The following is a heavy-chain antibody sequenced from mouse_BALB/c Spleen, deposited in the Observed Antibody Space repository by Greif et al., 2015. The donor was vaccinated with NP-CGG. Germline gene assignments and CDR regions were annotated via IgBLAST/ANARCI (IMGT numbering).Heavy chain of an antibody. V-gene: IGHV14-3*02. J-gene: IGHJ4*01. CDR3: ASHLTTVVAYYYAMDY. D-gene: IGHD1-1*01. CDR1: GFNIKDTY. CDR2: IDPANGNT. Sequence: EVKLMESGAELMKPGASVKLSCTASGFNIKDTYMHWVKQRPEQGLEWIGRIDPANGNTKYDPKFQGKATITADTSSNTAYLQLSSLTSEDTAVYYCASHLTTVVAYYYAMDYWGQGTSVTVSS.